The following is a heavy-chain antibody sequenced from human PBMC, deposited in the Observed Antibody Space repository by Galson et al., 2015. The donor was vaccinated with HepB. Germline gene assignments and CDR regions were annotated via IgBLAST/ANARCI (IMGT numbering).Heavy chain of an antibody. CDR3: ARSAYDFWSGYYPITRGNYFDY. CDR1: GGSFSGYY. J-gene: IGHJ4*02. V-gene: IGHV4-34*01. CDR2: INHSGST. D-gene: IGHD3-3*01. Sequence: SLTCAVYGGSFSGYYWSWIRQPPGKGLEWIGEINHSGSTNYNPSLKSRVTISVDTSKNQFSLKLSSVTAADTAVYYCARSAYDFWSGYYPITRGNYFDYWGQGTLVTVSS.